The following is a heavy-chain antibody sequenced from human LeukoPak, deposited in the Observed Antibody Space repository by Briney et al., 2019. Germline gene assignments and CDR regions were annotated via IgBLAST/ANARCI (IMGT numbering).Heavy chain of an antibody. CDR1: GFTFSSYG. CDR2: IWYDGSNK. CDR3: AKGGCSSTSCYGEVYYYYMDV. V-gene: IGHV3-33*06. D-gene: IGHD2-2*01. Sequence: GGSLRLSCAASGFTFSSYGMHWVRQAPAKGLEWVAVIWYDGSNKYYADSVKGRFTISRDNSKNTLYLQMNSLRAEDTAVYYCAKGGCSSTSCYGEVYYYYMDVWGKGTTVTVSS. J-gene: IGHJ6*03.